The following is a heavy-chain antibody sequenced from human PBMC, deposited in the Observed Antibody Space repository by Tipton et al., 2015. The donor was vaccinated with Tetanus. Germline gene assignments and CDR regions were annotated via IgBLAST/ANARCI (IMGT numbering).Heavy chain of an antibody. J-gene: IGHJ4*02. CDR1: GGSISSGGYY. D-gene: IGHD3-22*01. CDR3: VRVGGYYDSSGYRVTYFDS. CDR2: IYYSGST. Sequence: LRLSCTVSGGSISSGGYYWSWIRQHPGKGLEWIGYIYYSGSTYYNPSLKSRVAISVDTSKNQFSLKLSSVTAADTAVYYCVRVGGYYDSSGYRVTYFDSWGQGTLVTVSS. V-gene: IGHV4-31*03.